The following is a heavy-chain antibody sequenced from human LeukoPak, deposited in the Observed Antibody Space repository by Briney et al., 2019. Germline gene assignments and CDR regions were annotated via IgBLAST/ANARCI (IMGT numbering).Heavy chain of an antibody. D-gene: IGHD3-22*01. Sequence: SETLSLTCTVSGGSISSYYWSWIRQPPGKGLEWIGYIYYSGSTTYNPSLKSRVTISVDTSKNQFSLKLNSVTAADTAVYYCARDDSSEPFDYWGQGTLVTVSS. J-gene: IGHJ4*02. CDR2: IYYSGST. V-gene: IGHV4-59*12. CDR3: ARDDSSEPFDY. CDR1: GGSISSYY.